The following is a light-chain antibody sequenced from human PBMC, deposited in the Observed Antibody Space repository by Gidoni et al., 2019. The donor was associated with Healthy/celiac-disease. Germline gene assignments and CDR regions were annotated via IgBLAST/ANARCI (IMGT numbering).Light chain of an antibody. CDR1: QSVSSSY. J-gene: IGKJ1*01. Sequence: EIALTQSPGTLSLSPGERATLSCRASQSVSSSYLAWYQQKPGQAPRLLIYGASSRATGIPDRFSGSGSGTDFTLTISRLEPEDFAVYYCQQYGSSPWAFXQXTKVEIK. V-gene: IGKV3-20*01. CDR2: GAS. CDR3: QQYGSSPWA.